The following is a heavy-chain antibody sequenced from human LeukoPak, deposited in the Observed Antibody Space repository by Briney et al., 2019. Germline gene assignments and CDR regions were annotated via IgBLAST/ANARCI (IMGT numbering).Heavy chain of an antibody. D-gene: IGHD6-13*01. CDR1: GGSISPFY. J-gene: IGHJ1*01. CDR3: ARVEAAAGVVPEYFHH. CDR2: IYFSGST. V-gene: IGHV4-59*01. Sequence: SETLSLTCTVSGGSISPFYWSWIRQPPGKGLEWIGYIYFSGSTNYNPSLKSRVTRSLDTSKNQFAPHLSSVTAAHTAVYYCARVEAAAGVVPEYFHHWGQGTLVTVSS.